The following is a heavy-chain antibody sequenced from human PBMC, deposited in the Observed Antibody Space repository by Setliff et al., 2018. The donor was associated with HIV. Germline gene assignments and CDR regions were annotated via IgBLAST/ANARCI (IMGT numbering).Heavy chain of an antibody. Sequence: SETLSLTCAVSGGTFSLHYYTWIRQSPLRGLEWIGEINHSGGTRYNPSLESRVTMSLDSSRKQFSLKLRFVTAADTAVYFCARALPPRTSLVRGVAPSEYYFDSWGQGALVTVSS. J-gene: IGHJ4*02. CDR3: ARALPPRTSLVRGVAPSEYYFDS. CDR2: INHSGGT. V-gene: IGHV4-34*01. D-gene: IGHD3-10*01. CDR1: GGTFSLHY.